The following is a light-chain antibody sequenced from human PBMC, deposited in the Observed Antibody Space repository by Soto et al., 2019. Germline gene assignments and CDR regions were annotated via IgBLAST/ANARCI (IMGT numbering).Light chain of an antibody. J-gene: IGLJ1*01. Sequence: QSVLTQPPSVSGAPGQRVTLSCTGGSSNIGATYDVQWYQQLPGTAPKLLIHGNTDRPSGVPDRFSGSKSGTSASLAITGLQADVEADYYCQSYDDSLSVHYVFGTGTKVTVL. V-gene: IGLV1-40*01. CDR1: SSNIGATYD. CDR3: QSYDDSLSVHYV. CDR2: GNT.